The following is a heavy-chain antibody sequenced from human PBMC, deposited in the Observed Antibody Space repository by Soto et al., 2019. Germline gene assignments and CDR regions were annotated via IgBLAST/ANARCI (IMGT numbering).Heavy chain of an antibody. J-gene: IGHJ4*02. Sequence: QVQLVQSGAEVKKPGASVKVSCKASGYTFTRYHMHWVRQAPGQGLEWMGIINPSGGKTSYAQKFQGRVTMTGDTSTSTVYLELSSLRSEDTAVYYCAVWNSPGNENLWSGPLDFWGQGTLVTVSS. CDR2: INPSGGKT. V-gene: IGHV1-46*01. CDR1: GYTFTRYH. CDR3: AVWNSPGNENLWSGPLDF. D-gene: IGHD3-3*01.